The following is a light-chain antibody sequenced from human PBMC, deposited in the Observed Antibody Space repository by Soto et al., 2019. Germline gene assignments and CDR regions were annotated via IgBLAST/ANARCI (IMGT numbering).Light chain of an antibody. CDR2: ESN. J-gene: IGLJ2*01. Sequence: QSALTQPASVSGSPGQSITISCTGTRTDIGNYNLVSWYQQHPGKAPRLIIYESNKRPSGVSSRFSGSKSGNTASLTISGLQPEDEGSYYCSSFAASGTPVVFGGGTKVTVL. CDR3: SSFAASGTPVV. V-gene: IGLV2-23*01. CDR1: RTDIGNYNL.